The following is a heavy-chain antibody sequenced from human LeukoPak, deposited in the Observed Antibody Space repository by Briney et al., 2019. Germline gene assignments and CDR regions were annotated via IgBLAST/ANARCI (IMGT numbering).Heavy chain of an antibody. CDR1: GFTFEEHA. J-gene: IGHJ4*02. CDR2: ITWNSGRI. Sequence: PGRSLRLSCAASGFTFEEHAMHWVRQAPGKGLEWVSSITWNSGRIAYADSVKGRFTISRDNAKNSLYLQMNSPRVEDTAFYYCAKVLLPRAITPLDDWGQGILVTVSS. V-gene: IGHV3-9*01. CDR3: AKVLLPRAITPLDD. D-gene: IGHD2-15*01.